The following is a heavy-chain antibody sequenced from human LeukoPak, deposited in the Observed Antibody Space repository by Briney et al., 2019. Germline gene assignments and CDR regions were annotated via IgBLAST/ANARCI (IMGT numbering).Heavy chain of an antibody. CDR1: GGSISSYY. CDR2: IYYSGST. CDR3: ARLFSKKVANFDY. J-gene: IGHJ4*01. Sequence: PSETLSLTCTVSGGSISSYYWSWIRQPPGKGLEWIGYIYYSGSTNYNPSLKSRVNISVDASKNQFSLRLTSVTAADTAVYYCARLFSKKVANFDYWGQGTLVTVFS. D-gene: IGHD2-15*01. V-gene: IGHV4-59*01.